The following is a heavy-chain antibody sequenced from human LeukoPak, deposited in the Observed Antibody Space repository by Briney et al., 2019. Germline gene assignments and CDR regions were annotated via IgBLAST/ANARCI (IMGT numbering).Heavy chain of an antibody. CDR2: ISSSGTSI. CDR1: GFTFSSYE. V-gene: IGHV3-48*03. Sequence: GGSLRLSCAASGFTFSSYEMKWVRQAPGKGLEWVSYISSSGTSIYYADSVKGRFTISRDNAKNSLYLKMNSLRAEGTAVYYCATGEGGSYYDSRGYYSDIWGQGTMVTVSS. CDR3: ATGEGGSYYDSRGYYSDI. D-gene: IGHD3-22*01. J-gene: IGHJ3*02.